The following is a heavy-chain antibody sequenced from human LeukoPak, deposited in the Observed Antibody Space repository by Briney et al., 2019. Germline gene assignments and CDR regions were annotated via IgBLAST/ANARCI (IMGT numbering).Heavy chain of an antibody. CDR2: IKGDGVTT. CDR1: GFTFNAYA. D-gene: IGHD6-19*01. J-gene: IGHJ4*02. Sequence: PGGSLRLSCAASGFTFNAYAIHWVRQAPGKGLEWVSLIKGDGVTTDYASSVKGRFTVSRDNSKNSLYLQMSNLRTEDTALYYCVRDTGSGWDFDYWGQGTLVTVS. CDR3: VRDTGSGWDFDY. V-gene: IGHV3-43*02.